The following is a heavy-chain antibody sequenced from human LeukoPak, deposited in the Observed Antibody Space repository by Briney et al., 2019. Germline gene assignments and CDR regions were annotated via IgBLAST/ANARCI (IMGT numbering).Heavy chain of an antibody. CDR2: IYYSGST. D-gene: IGHD2-21*02. J-gene: IGHJ3*02. CDR3: ARGAGVVATPQSAFDI. Sequence: SETLSLTCTVSGGSISSYYWSWIRQPPGKGLEWIGYIYYSGSTNYNPSLKSRVTISVDTSKNQFSLKLSSVTAADTAVYYCARGAGVVATPQSAFDIWGQGTMVTVSS. V-gene: IGHV4-59*01. CDR1: GGSISSYY.